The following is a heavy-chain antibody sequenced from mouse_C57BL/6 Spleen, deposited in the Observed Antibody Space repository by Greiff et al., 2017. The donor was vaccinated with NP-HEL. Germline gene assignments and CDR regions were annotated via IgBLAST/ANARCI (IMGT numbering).Heavy chain of an antibody. Sequence: VQLQQSDAELVKPGASVKISCKVSGYTFTDHTIHWMKQRPEQGLEWIGYIYPRDGSTKYNEKFKGKATLTADKSSSTAYMQLNSLTSEHSAVYFGARWGVTTVYYYAMDYWGQGTSVTVSS. V-gene: IGHV1-78*01. CDR3: ARWGVTTVYYYAMDY. CDR1: GYTFTDHT. CDR2: IYPRDGST. D-gene: IGHD1-1*01. J-gene: IGHJ4*01.